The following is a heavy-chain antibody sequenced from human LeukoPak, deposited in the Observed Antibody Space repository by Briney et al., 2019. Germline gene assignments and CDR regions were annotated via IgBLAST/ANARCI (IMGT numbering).Heavy chain of an antibody. J-gene: IGHJ4*02. V-gene: IGHV4-30-4*01. D-gene: IGHD6-13*01. CDR1: GGINSSEDYY. Sequence: PSQTVSLTCTFSGGINSSEDYYWSWMRQPPGKGLEWIGYIYYSGSTYYNPSLKSRVTISVGTSKNQFSLKLSSVTAADTAVYYCARGTIAAEYLDYWGQRTLVTVSS. CDR2: IYYSGST. CDR3: ARGTIAAEYLDY.